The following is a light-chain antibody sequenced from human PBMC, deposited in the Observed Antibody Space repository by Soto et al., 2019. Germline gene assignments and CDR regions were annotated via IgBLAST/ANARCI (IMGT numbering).Light chain of an antibody. Sequence: DIQLTQSPSSLSASVGDRVTITCRVSQGIKFCLNWCRQKPGKLPKFLISSASDVQSGVPSRFRGSGSGTDFNLDTRSLQPEDVATYSGQRTYNAPATLGRGTKVDIK. V-gene: IGKV1-27*01. CDR2: SAS. J-gene: IGKJ1*01. CDR1: QGIKFC. CDR3: QRTYNAPAT.